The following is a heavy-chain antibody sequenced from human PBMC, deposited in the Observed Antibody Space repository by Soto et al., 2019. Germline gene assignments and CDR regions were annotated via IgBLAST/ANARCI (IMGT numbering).Heavy chain of an antibody. CDR2: IIPILGIA. CDR1: GDTFSRYT. V-gene: IGHV1-69*02. D-gene: IGHD5-12*01. Sequence: ASVKVSCKASGDTFSRYTISWVRQAPGQGLEWMGRIIPILGIANYAQKFQGRVTITADKSTSTVYMELSSLRSEDTAVYYCARGLLMVPTINYYYMDLWGKGTTVTVSS. CDR3: ARGLLMVPTINYYYMDL. J-gene: IGHJ6*03.